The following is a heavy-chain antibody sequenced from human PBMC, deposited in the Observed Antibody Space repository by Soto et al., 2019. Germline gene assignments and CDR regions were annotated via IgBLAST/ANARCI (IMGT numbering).Heavy chain of an antibody. J-gene: IGHJ4*02. CDR1: GFTFSSYS. V-gene: IGHV3-7*01. Sequence: PGGSLRLSCAASGFTFSSYSMNWVRQAPGKGLEWVTNISHDGSEIAYADSVRGRFTVSRDNAKNSVYLQMNSLTVADTAVYFCARDFSYQRFDHWGQGALVTVSS. D-gene: IGHD3-16*02. CDR2: ISHDGSEI. CDR3: ARDFSYQRFDH.